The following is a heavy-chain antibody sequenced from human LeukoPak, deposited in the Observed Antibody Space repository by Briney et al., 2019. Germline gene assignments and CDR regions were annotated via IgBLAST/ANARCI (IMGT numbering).Heavy chain of an antibody. V-gene: IGHV3-48*01. CDR1: GFTFSSYS. CDR3: ARDEVYSTSPFDY. D-gene: IGHD4-4*01. CDR2: ISSSSSII. J-gene: IGHJ4*02. Sequence: GGSLRLSCAASGFTFSSYSMNWVRQAPGKGLEWVSYISSSSSIIYYADSVKGRFTISRDNAKNSLYLQMNSLRAEDTAVYYCARDEVYSTSPFDYWGQGTLVTVSS.